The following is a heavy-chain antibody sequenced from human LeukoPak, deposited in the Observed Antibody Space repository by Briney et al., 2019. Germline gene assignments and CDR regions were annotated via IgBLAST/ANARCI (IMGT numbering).Heavy chain of an antibody. J-gene: IGHJ5*02. D-gene: IGHD3-10*01. Sequence: SETLSLTCAVYGGSFSGYYWSWIRQPPGKGLEWIGEINHSGSTNYNPSLKSRVTISVDTSKNQFSLKLSSVTAADTAVYYCARRVTYYYGSGSYYNDWFDPWGQGTLVTVSS. CDR2: INHSGST. CDR1: GGSFSGYY. CDR3: ARRVTYYYGSGSYYNDWFDP. V-gene: IGHV4-34*01.